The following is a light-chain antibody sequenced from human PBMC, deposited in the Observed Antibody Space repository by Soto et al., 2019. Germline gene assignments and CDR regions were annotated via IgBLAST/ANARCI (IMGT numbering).Light chain of an antibody. V-gene: IGLV2-23*01. J-gene: IGLJ3*02. CDR3: CSYAGSNTYV. CDR2: EGT. CDR1: SSDVGNYNL. Sequence: QSALPQPASVSGSPGQSITISCTGTSSDVGNYNLVSWYQQYPDKAPKLIISEGTKRPSGVSDRFSGSKSGNTASLTISGLRAEDEADYYCCSYAGSNTYVFGGGTKLTVL.